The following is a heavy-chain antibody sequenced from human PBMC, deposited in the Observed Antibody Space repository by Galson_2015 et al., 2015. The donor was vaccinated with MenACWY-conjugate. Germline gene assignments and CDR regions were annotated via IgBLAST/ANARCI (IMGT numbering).Heavy chain of an antibody. CDR2: ITVDATNT. CDR1: GFTLGRYW. V-gene: IGHV3-74*03. CDR3: ARDGGGGTPFDC. J-gene: IGHJ4*02. D-gene: IGHD3-16*01. Sequence: SLRLSCAASGFTLGRYWIHWVRQVPGKGPVWISCITVDATNTEFADSVKGRFALSRDTARNTVYLQMNSLTAEDTAVYYCARDGGGGTPFDCWGQGTLVTVSS.